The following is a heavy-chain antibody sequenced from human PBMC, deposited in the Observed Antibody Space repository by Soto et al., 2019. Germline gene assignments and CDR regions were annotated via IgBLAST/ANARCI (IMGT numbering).Heavy chain of an antibody. CDR1: GFTFSSYV. J-gene: IGHJ6*02. CDR2: ISGSGGST. Sequence: EVQLLESGGGLVQPGGSLRLSCAASGFTFSSYVMSWVRQAPGKGLEWVSAISGSGGSTYYADSVKGRFTISRDNSKNTLYLQMNSLRAEDTAVYYCAKGIAARPEDYYYYGMDVWGQGTTVTVSS. CDR3: AKGIAARPEDYYYYGMDV. V-gene: IGHV3-23*01. D-gene: IGHD6-6*01.